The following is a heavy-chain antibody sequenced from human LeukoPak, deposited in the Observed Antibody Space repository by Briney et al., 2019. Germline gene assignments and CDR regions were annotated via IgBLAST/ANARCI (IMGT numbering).Heavy chain of an antibody. CDR3: AKDSLWFGELLSNGADY. D-gene: IGHD3-10*01. CDR2: ISSSSSTI. CDR1: GFTFSSYS. Sequence: GGSLRLSCAASGFTFSSYSMNWVRQAPGKGLEWVSYISSSSSTIYYADSVKGRFTISRDNAKNSLYLQMNSLRAEDTAVYYCAKDSLWFGELLSNGADYWGQGTLVTVSS. V-gene: IGHV3-48*04. J-gene: IGHJ4*02.